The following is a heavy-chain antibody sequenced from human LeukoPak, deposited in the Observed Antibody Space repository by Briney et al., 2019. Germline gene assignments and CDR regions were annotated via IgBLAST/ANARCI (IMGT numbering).Heavy chain of an antibody. CDR3: ARVHIVTGTYFDS. CDR1: GDSISSYY. J-gene: IGHJ4*02. V-gene: IGHV4-4*07. D-gene: IGHD2-21*01. CDR2: IYTSGYT. Sequence: PSETLSLTCNVSGDSISSYYWGCLRQPGGKALGWIGRIYTSGYTNYNPSLESRVTMSIDTAKSQFSLKLSSVTAADTAVYYCARVHIVTGTYFDSWGLGALVTVSS.